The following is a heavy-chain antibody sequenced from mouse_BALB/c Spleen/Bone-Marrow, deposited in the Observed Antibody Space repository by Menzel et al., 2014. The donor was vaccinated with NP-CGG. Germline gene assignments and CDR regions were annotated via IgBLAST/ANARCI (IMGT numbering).Heavy chain of an antibody. Sequence: EVHLVESGGVLVKPGGSPKLSCAASGFTFSTYAMSWVRQSPEKRLEWVAEISSGGSYTYYPDTVTGRFTISRDNAKNTLYLEMSSLRSEDTAMYYCARDGYGSSDWGQGTLVTVSA. CDR3: ARDGYGSSD. V-gene: IGHV5-9-4*01. J-gene: IGHJ3*01. CDR2: ISSGGSYT. D-gene: IGHD1-1*01. CDR1: GFTFSTYA.